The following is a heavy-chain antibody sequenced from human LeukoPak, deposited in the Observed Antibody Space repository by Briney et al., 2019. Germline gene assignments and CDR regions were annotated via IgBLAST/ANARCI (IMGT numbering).Heavy chain of an antibody. V-gene: IGHV3-30-3*01. D-gene: IGHD6-19*01. CDR1: GFTFSSYA. CDR3: ARVPTRGSVAGMFGY. Sequence: GGSPRLSCAASGFTFSSYAMHWVRQAPGKGLEWVAVISYDGSNKYYADSVKGRFTISRDNSKNTLYLQMNSLRAEDTAVYYCARVPTRGSVAGMFGYWGQGTLVTVSS. J-gene: IGHJ4*02. CDR2: ISYDGSNK.